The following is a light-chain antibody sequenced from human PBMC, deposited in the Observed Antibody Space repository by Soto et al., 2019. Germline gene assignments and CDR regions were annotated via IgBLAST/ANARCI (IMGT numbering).Light chain of an antibody. J-gene: IGLJ1*01. CDR3: SSYAGSDNFYV. V-gene: IGLV1-51*01. CDR1: SSNIGNNY. CDR2: DNN. Sequence: QSVLTQSPSVSAAPGQKVTISCSGSSSNIGNNYVSWYQQLPGTAPKLLIYDNNKRPSGIPDRFSGSKSGTSGTLDITGLQTGDEADYYCSSYAGSDNFYVFGTGTKLTVL.